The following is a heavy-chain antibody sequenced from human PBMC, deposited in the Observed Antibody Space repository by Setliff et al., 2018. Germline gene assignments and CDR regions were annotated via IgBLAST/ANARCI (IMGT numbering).Heavy chain of an antibody. CDR3: ARAPAYSSTPGSYAFDI. V-gene: IGHV1-3*01. J-gene: IGHJ3*02. CDR2: INAGNGNT. D-gene: IGHD6-13*01. CDR1: GYTFTSYA. Sequence: ASVKVSCKASGYTFTSYAMHWVRQAPGQRLEWMGWINAGNGNTKYSQKFQGRVTMTTDTSTSTAYMELRSLRSDDTAVYYCARAPAYSSTPGSYAFDIWGQGTMVTVSS.